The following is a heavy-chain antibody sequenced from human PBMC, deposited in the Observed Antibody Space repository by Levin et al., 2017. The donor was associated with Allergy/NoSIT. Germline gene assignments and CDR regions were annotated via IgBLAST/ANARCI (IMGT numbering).Heavy chain of an antibody. V-gene: IGHV3-21*01. CDR3: ARDPIYYYESSGYYDY. Sequence: GESLKISCAASGFTFSSYSMNWVRQAPGKGLEWVSSISSSSSYIYYADSVKGRFTISRDNAKNSLYLQMNSLRAEDTAVYYCARDPIYYYESSGYYDYWGQGTLVTVSS. D-gene: IGHD3-22*01. J-gene: IGHJ4*02. CDR2: ISSSSSYI. CDR1: GFTFSSYS.